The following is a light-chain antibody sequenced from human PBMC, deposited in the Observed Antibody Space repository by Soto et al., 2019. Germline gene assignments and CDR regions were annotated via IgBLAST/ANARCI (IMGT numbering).Light chain of an antibody. CDR2: DAS. Sequence: VLTQSPGTLSLSLGERATLSGTVNQTVKNNYLAWYQQKPGQPPRLLIYDASSRATGIPDRFSGSGSGTDFTLTISSLEPEDFAVYYCQQRSNWSWTFGQGTKVDIK. CDR3: QQRSNWSWT. J-gene: IGKJ1*01. CDR1: QTVKNNY. V-gene: IGKV3D-20*02.